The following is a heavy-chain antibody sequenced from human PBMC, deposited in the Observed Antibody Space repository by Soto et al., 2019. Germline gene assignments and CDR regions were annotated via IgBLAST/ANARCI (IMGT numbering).Heavy chain of an antibody. Sequence: ASVKVSCKASGYTFTSYDINWVRQATGQGLEYLGWMNPNSGNTAYVQKFQGRVTMTWDTSITTAYMELSSLRSEDTAVYFCARGIKYGAYSRWFDPWGQGTQVTV. CDR1: GYTFTSYD. J-gene: IGHJ5*02. CDR2: MNPNSGNT. V-gene: IGHV1-8*01. CDR3: ARGIKYGAYSRWFDP. D-gene: IGHD4-17*01.